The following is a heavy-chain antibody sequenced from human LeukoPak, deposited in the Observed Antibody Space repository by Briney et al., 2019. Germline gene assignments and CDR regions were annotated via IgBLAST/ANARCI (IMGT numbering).Heavy chain of an antibody. Sequence: GGSLRLSCAASEFTFSSYAMTWVRQAPGKRLEWVSAISGSGGTTYYADSVKGRFTISRDNSKNTLCLQMNSLRAEDTAVYYCAKWLGRNYYDSSGIDYWGQGTLVTVSS. CDR1: EFTFSSYA. J-gene: IGHJ4*02. CDR3: AKWLGRNYYDSSGIDY. V-gene: IGHV3-23*01. CDR2: ISGSGGTT. D-gene: IGHD3-22*01.